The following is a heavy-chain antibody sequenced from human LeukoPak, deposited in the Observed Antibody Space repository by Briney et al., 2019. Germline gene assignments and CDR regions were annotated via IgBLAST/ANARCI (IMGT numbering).Heavy chain of an antibody. CDR3: AVVWFGKGDAFDI. J-gene: IGHJ3*02. CDR2: INHSGST. D-gene: IGHD3-10*01. CDR1: GGSFSGYY. V-gene: IGHV4-34*01. Sequence: SETLSLTCAVYGGSFSGYYWSWIRQPPGKGLEWIGEINHSGSTNYNPSLKSRVTISVDTSKNQFSLKLSSVTAADTAVYCCAVVWFGKGDAFDIWGQGTMVTVSS.